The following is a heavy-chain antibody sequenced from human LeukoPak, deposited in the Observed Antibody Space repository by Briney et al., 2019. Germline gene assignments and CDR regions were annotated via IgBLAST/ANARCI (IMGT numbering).Heavy chain of an antibody. J-gene: IGHJ4*02. CDR3: AKDTTSGLFDY. Sequence: GGSLRLSCAAPGFTFSSYGMHWDRQAPGKGLEWVAVISYDGSNKYYADSVKGRFTISRDNSKNTLYLQMNSLRAEDTAVYYCAKDTTSGLFDYWGQGTLVTVSS. CDR1: GFTFSSYG. V-gene: IGHV3-30*18. CDR2: ISYDGSNK. D-gene: IGHD3-10*02.